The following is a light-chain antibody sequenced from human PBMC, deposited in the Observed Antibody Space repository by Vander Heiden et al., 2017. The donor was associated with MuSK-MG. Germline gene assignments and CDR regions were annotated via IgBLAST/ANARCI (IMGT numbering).Light chain of an antibody. Sequence: DIQLTQSPSFLSASVGDRVTITCWASQGFSSYLAWYQQQPGKAPKLLIYAASTLQSGVPSRFSGSGSGTEFTLTIHSLQPEDFATYYCQQLNSYPREVTFGPGTKVDLK. CDR3: QQLNSYPREVT. V-gene: IGKV1-9*01. CDR1: QGFSSY. J-gene: IGKJ3*01. CDR2: AAS.